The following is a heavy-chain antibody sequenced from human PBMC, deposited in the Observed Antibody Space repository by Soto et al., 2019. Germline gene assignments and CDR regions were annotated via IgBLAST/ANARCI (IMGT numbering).Heavy chain of an antibody. Sequence: PGGSLRLSCAASGFTFSSYWMSWVRQAPGKGLEWVANIKQDGSEKYYVDSVKGRFTISRDNAKNSLYLQMNSLRAEDTAVYYCARVGSVTTVTMYNWFDPWGQGTLVTVSS. J-gene: IGHJ5*02. V-gene: IGHV3-7*01. CDR2: IKQDGSEK. D-gene: IGHD4-4*01. CDR1: GFTFSSYW. CDR3: ARVGSVTTVTMYNWFDP.